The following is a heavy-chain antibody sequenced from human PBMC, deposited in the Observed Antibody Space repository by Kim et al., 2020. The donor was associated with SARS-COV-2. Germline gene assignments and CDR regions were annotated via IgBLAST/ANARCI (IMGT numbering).Heavy chain of an antibody. CDR2: IGTNGVYK. J-gene: IGHJ3*02. CDR3: AREGFKKAFDI. V-gene: IGHV3-64*01. Sequence: GGSLRLSCAASGFTLSSYAMHWVRQAPGKGLEYVSFIGTNGVYKYYANSVNGRFTIARDDSKNTLYLHMGSLRAEDMAVYYCAREGFKKAFDIWGQGTMVTVSS. CDR1: GFTLSSYA.